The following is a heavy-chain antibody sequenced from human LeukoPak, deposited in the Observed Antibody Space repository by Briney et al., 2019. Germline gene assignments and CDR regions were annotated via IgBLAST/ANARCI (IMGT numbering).Heavy chain of an antibody. CDR2: ISAYNGNT. CDR3: ARVTAVAGTGTFDY. CDR1: GYTFTSYG. Sequence: ASVKVSCKASGYTFTSYGISWVRQAPGQGLEWMGWISAYNGNTNYAQKLQGRVTMTTDTSTSTAYMELRSLRSDDTAVYYCARVTAVAGTGTFDYWGQGTLVTVSS. D-gene: IGHD6-19*01. J-gene: IGHJ4*02. V-gene: IGHV1-18*01.